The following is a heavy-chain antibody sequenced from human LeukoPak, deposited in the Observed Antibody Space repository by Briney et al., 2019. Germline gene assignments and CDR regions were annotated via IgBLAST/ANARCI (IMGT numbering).Heavy chain of an antibody. CDR3: ARHRKGYCSGGSCYSNWFDP. CDR2: IYPGDSAT. CDR1: GYSFTSYW. Sequence: PGGSLRLSCKGSGYSFTSYWTGWVRQMPGKGLEWMGVIYPGDSATRYSPSFQGQVTISAAKSISTAYLQWSSLKASDTAMYYCARHRKGYCSGGSCYSNWFDPWGQGTLVTVSS. J-gene: IGHJ5*02. V-gene: IGHV5-51*01. D-gene: IGHD2-15*01.